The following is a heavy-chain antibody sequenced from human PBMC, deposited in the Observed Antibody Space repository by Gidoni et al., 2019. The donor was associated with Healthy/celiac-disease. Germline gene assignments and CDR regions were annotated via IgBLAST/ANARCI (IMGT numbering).Heavy chain of an antibody. D-gene: IGHD3-3*01. J-gene: IGHJ5*02. CDR2: IYHSGST. V-gene: IGHV4-30-2*01. Sequence: QLQLQASGSGLVKPSQTLSLTCAVSGCSIGSGGYSWRWSRQPPGKGLEWIGYIYHSGSTYYNPSLKSRVTISVDRAKNQFSLKLSSVTAADTAVYYCARGYYDFWSGYYRPNWFDPWGQGTLVTVSS. CDR3: ARGYYDFWSGYYRPNWFDP. CDR1: GCSIGSGGYS.